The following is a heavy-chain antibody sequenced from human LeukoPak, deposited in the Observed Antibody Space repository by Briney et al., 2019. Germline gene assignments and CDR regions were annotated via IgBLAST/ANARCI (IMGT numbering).Heavy chain of an antibody. CDR3: ARDRHVAAAGYYFDY. CDR2: IYSGGST. CDR1: GFTVSSNY. J-gene: IGHJ4*02. D-gene: IGHD6-25*01. Sequence: PGGSLRLSCAASGFTVSSNYMSWVRQAPGKGLEWVSVIYSGGSTYYADSVKGRSTISRDNSKNTLYLQMNSLRAEDTAVYYCARDRHVAAAGYYFDYWGQGTLVTVSS. V-gene: IGHV3-66*01.